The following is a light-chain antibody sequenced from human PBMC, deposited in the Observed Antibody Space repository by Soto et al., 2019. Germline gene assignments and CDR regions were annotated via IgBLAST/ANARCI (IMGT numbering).Light chain of an antibody. CDR1: SSDVGAYNY. Sequence: QSALTQPASVSGSPGQSITISCTGTSSDVGAYNYVSWYQQHPGKAPKLMIYEVSDRPSGVSNRFSASKSGNTASLAITGLQAEDEGHYYCQSYDKRLTAYVFGTGTKVTVL. CDR3: QSYDKRLTAYV. CDR2: EVS. J-gene: IGLJ1*01. V-gene: IGLV2-14*01.